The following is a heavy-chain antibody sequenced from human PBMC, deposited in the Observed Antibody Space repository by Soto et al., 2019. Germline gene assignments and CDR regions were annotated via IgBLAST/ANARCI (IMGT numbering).Heavy chain of an antibody. Sequence: QVQLHQWGAGLVKPSETLSLTCAVSGGSFTANYWAWVRQPPGKGLEWIGEVFHNGNTNLNPSLKSRVTVSADTSKNQFSLRLSSVTAADTAVYFCASARWDFWGQGTLVTVSS. CDR2: VFHNGNT. CDR1: GGSFTANY. D-gene: IGHD6-13*01. J-gene: IGHJ4*02. V-gene: IGHV4-34*12. CDR3: ASARWDF.